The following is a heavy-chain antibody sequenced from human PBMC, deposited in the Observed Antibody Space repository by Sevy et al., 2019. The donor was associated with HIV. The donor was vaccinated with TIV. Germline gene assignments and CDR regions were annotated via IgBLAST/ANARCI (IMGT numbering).Heavy chain of an antibody. CDR2: IKQDESEK. CDR1: GFSFSHYW. V-gene: IGHV3-7*04. Sequence: GGSLRLSCAASGFSFSHYWMHWVRQAPGKGLEWVANIKQDESEKYYVASVKGRFTISRDNAKNSVYLQMNSLIPEDTAIYYCARGNSGCFEYWGQGTLVTVSS. CDR3: ARGNSGCFEY. D-gene: IGHD3-22*01. J-gene: IGHJ4*02.